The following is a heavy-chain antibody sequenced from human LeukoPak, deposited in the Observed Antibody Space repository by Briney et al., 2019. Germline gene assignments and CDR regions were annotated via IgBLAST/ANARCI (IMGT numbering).Heavy chain of an antibody. J-gene: IGHJ4*02. CDR2: IYAGSSST. CDR1: GYTFTGYY. D-gene: IGHD6-19*01. V-gene: IGHV1-46*01. CDR3: ARGNGYY. Sequence: ASVKVSCKASGYTFTGYYMHWVRQAPGQGLEWMGRIYAGSSSTIYAQKFQGRVTITRDTSTSTVYMELSSLRSEDTAVYYCARGNGYYWGQGTLVTASS.